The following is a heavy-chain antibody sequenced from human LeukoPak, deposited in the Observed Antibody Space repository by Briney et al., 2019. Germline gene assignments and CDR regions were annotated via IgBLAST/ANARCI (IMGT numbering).Heavy chain of an antibody. D-gene: IGHD6-19*01. Sequence: ASVKVSCKASGYTFTSYAMHWVRQAPGQRLEWMGCISAGNGNTKYSQKFQGRVTMTRDTSTSTVYMELSSLRSEDTAVYYCARDRQIAVAGNYYYGMDVWGQGTTVTVSS. J-gene: IGHJ6*02. CDR2: ISAGNGNT. CDR1: GYTFTSYA. V-gene: IGHV1-3*01. CDR3: ARDRQIAVAGNYYYGMDV.